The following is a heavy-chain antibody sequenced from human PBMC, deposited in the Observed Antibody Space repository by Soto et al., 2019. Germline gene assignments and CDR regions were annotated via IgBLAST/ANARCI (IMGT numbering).Heavy chain of an antibody. CDR2: VYYSGST. V-gene: IGHV4-59*01. Sequence: PSETLSLTCTVSGGSISRYYWSWIRQPPGKGLEWIGYVYYSGSTNYNPSLKSRVTISVDTSKNQFSLKLSSVTAADTAVYYCARDRAYGMDVWGQGTTVTVSS. CDR1: GGSISRYY. CDR3: ARDRAYGMDV. J-gene: IGHJ6*02.